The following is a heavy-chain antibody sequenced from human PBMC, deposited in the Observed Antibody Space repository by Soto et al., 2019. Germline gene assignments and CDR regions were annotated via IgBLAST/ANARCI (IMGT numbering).Heavy chain of an antibody. V-gene: IGHV3-13*01. CDR1: GLPFRSYD. Sequence: GGSLSLPCGASGLPFRSYDMHWVRQATGKGLEWVSAIGTAGDTYYPGSVKGRFTISRENAKNSLYLKMNSLRAGDTAVYFCARGPIVGATHPFDYWGQGTLVTVSS. D-gene: IGHD1-26*01. CDR2: IGTAGDT. J-gene: IGHJ4*02. CDR3: ARGPIVGATHPFDY.